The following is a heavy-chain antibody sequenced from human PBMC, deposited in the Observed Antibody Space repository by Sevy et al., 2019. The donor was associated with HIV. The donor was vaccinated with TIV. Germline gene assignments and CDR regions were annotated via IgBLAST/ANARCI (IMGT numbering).Heavy chain of an antibody. CDR2: IIPIFGTA. J-gene: IGHJ6*03. D-gene: IGHD2-2*01. CDR1: GXTFSSYA. CDR3: ARVVPAXIASGYYYYYMDV. V-gene: IGHV1-69*13. Sequence: ASVKVSCKASGXTFSSYAISWVRQAPGQGLEWMGGIIPIFGTANYAQKFQGRVTITADESTSTAYMELSSLRSEDTAVYYXARVVPAXIASGYYYYYMDVXGKGTTVTVSS.